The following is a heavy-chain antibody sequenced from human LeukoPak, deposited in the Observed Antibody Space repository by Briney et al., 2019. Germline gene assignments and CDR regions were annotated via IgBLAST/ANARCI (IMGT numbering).Heavy chain of an antibody. V-gene: IGHV4-39*01. CDR1: GGSISSSTYY. D-gene: IGHD1-26*01. CDR3: ARDLRGSRCYFDY. Sequence: PSETLSLTCSVSGGSISSSTYYWGWIRQPPGKELEWIGSVSPSGNSYYNPSLKSRTTISIDTSKSQFSLKLNSVTAADTAVYYCARDLRGSRCYFDYWGQGTLVTVSS. CDR2: VSPSGNS. J-gene: IGHJ4*02.